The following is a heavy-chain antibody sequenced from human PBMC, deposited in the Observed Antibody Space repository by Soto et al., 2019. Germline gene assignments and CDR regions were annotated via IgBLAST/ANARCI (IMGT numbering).Heavy chain of an antibody. CDR1: GFTFNTYE. Sequence: GALRLSCETSGFTFNTYEMNWVRQAPGKGLEWIAYISTRILTIYYAESVRGRFTISRDNAKNSVSLKMDSLRVEDTAVYYCARALGDLHGMGVWGSGNTVHVSA. CDR2: ISTRILTI. D-gene: IGHD3-16*01. J-gene: IGHJ6*04. CDR3: ARALGDLHGMGV. V-gene: IGHV3-48*03.